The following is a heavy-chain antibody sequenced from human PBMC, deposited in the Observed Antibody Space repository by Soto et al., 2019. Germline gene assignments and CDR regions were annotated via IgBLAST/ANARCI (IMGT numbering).Heavy chain of an antibody. CDR1: GGSISSGGYY. V-gene: IGHV4-31*03. Sequence: QVQLQESGPGLVKPSQTLSLTCTVSGGSISSGGYYWSWIRQHPGKGLEWIGYIYYSGSTYYNPSLKSRVTISVDTSKNQFSLKLSSVTAADTAVYYCAREVVAATSRNPRFDPWGQGTLVTVSS. D-gene: IGHD2-15*01. CDR3: AREVVAATSRNPRFDP. J-gene: IGHJ5*02. CDR2: IYYSGST.